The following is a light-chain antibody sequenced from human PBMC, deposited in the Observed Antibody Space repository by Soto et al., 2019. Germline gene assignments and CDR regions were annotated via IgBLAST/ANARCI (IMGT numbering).Light chain of an antibody. V-gene: IGKV1-5*01. CDR2: DAS. CDR3: QQYNSYSWT. Sequence: DIQMTQSPSTLSASLGDRVTITFVASQTITRWMALYQQKPGKAPKLLIYDASTLESGVPSRFSGSRSGTEFTLTISSLQPDDFATYYCQQYNSYSWTFGQGTKVDIK. J-gene: IGKJ1*01. CDR1: QTITRW.